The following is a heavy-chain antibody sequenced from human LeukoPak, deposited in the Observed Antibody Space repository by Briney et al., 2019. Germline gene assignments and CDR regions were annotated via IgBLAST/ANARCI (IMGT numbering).Heavy chain of an antibody. V-gene: IGHV3-23*01. CDR1: GFTFSSYG. CDR2: ITGNGGTT. CDR3: ANDLGWIQLNLG. J-gene: IGHJ4*02. Sequence: PGGSLRLSCAASGFTFSSYGMNWVRPAPGKGREWVSGITGNGGTTYYADSVRGRFTISRDNSKNTVYLQMNSLRAEDTAVYYCANDLGWIQLNLGRGQGTLVTVSS. D-gene: IGHD5-18*01.